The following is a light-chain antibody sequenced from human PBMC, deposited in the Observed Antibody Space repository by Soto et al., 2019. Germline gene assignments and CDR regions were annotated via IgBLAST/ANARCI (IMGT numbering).Light chain of an antibody. CDR3: SLDAGPNTYV. CDR1: DVGSYGV. Sequence: QSALTQPASVSGSPGQSITISCSDVGSYGVVSWYQQHPGKVPKLMIYDGTQRPSAVSDRFSGSKSAITASLTISGLQDEDEADYYCSLDAGPNTYVFGTGTKLTVL. CDR2: DGT. V-gene: IGLV2-23*01. J-gene: IGLJ1*01.